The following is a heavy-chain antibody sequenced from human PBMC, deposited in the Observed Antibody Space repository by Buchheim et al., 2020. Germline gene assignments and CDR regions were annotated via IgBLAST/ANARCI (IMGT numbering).Heavy chain of an antibody. CDR1: GFTFSSYA. V-gene: IGHV3-30-3*01. J-gene: IGHJ4*02. Sequence: QVQLVESGGGVVQPGRSLRLSCAASGFTFSSYAMHWVRQAPGKGLEWVAVISYDGSNKYYADSVKGRFTISRDNSKNTLYLQMNSLRAEDTAVYYCATLYGDRGDYWGQGTL. CDR3: ATLYGDRGDY. CDR2: ISYDGSNK. D-gene: IGHD4-17*01.